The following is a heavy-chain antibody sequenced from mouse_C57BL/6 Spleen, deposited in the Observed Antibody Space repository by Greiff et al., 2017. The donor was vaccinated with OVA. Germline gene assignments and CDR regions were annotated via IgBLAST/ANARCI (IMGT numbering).Heavy chain of an antibody. CDR3: TTSRNSGRYFDV. CDR2: IDPENGDT. J-gene: IGHJ1*03. D-gene: IGHD4-1*01. Sequence: EVMLVESGAELVRPGASVKLSCTASGFNIKDDYMHWVKQRPEQGLEWIGWIDPENGDTEYASKFQGKATITADTSSNTAYLQLSSLTSEDTAVYYCTTSRNSGRYFDVWGTGTTVTVSS. V-gene: IGHV14-4*01. CDR1: GFNIKDDY.